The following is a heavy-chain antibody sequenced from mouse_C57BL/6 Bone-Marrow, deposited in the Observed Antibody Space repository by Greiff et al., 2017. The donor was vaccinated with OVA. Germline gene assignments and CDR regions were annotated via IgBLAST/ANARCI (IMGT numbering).Heavy chain of an antibody. CDR3: ARGRVYYDYDGWFAY. J-gene: IGHJ3*01. CDR1: GFSLTSYG. D-gene: IGHD2-4*01. V-gene: IGHV2-2*01. CDR2: IWSGGST. Sequence: VQRVESGPGLVQPSQSLSITCTVSGFSLTSYGVHWVRQSPGKGLEWLGVIWSGGSTDYNAAFISRLSISKDNSKSQVFFKMNSLQADDTAIYYCARGRVYYDYDGWFAYWGQGTLVTVSA.